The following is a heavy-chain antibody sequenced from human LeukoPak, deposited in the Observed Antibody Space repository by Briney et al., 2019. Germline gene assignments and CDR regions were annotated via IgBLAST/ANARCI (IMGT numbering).Heavy chain of an antibody. CDR1: GFTFSSYA. CDR3: ARGLWFGELAK. D-gene: IGHD3-10*01. Sequence: PGGSLRLSCAASGFTFSSYAMSWVRQAPGKGLEWVSYISSSGSTIYYADSVKGRFTISRDNAKNSLYLQMNSLRAEDTAVYYCARGLWFGELAKWGQGTLVTVSS. CDR2: ISSSGSTI. J-gene: IGHJ4*02. V-gene: IGHV3-48*03.